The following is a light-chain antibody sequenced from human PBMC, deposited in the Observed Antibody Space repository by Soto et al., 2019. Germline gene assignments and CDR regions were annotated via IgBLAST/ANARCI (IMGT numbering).Light chain of an antibody. V-gene: IGKV3D-15*01. Sequence: RVMTQSPDTLSVSPGERATLSCRASETVRSNLAWYQQKPGQAPRLLIYAASTRATGIPARFIGNGSGTDFTLTIRRLEPEDFAVYYCHQYDSWTFGQGTKVDIK. J-gene: IGKJ1*01. CDR1: ETVRSN. CDR2: AAS. CDR3: HQYDSWT.